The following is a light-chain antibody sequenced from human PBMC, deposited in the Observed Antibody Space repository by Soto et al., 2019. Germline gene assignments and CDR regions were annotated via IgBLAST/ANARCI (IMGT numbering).Light chain of an antibody. CDR1: SSDIGTYNY. Sequence: QSALTQPASVSGSPGQSITISCTGTSSDIGTYNYVSWYQQHPGKAPKLMIYEVSNRPSGVSNRVSGSKSANTASLTISGLQAEDEADYYCSSYASSTTWVFGGGTKLTVL. CDR2: EVS. V-gene: IGLV2-14*01. CDR3: SSYASSTTWV. J-gene: IGLJ3*02.